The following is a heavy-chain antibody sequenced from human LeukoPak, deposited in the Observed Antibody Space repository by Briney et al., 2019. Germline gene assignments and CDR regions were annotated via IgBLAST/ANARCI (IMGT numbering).Heavy chain of an antibody. Sequence: GGSLRLSCAASGFTFSSYEMNWVRQAPGKGLEWVSYISSSGSTIYYADSVKGRFTISRDNAKNSLYLQMNSLRAEDTAVYYCATTLYSSSWLSAYYYYYYMDVWGQGTLVTVSS. J-gene: IGHJ6*03. CDR2: ISSSGSTI. V-gene: IGHV3-48*03. CDR3: ATTLYSSSWLSAYYYYYYMDV. CDR1: GFTFSSYE. D-gene: IGHD6-13*01.